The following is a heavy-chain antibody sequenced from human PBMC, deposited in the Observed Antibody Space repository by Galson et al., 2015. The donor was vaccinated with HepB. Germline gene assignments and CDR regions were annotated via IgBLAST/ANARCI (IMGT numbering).Heavy chain of an antibody. CDR3: AKQSLYYFDW. CDR1: GFTFSGNA. Sequence: SLRLSCAASGFTFSGNAMSWVRQAPGKGLEWVSVTSGNGGSTYYADSVKGRFTISRDNSKNTLYLQMNSLRAEDTAIYYCAKQSLYYFDWWGQGALVAVSS. V-gene: IGHV3-23*01. CDR2: TSGNGGST. J-gene: IGHJ4*02.